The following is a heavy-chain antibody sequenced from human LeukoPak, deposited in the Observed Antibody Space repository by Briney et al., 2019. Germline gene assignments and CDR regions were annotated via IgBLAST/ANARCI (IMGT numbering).Heavy chain of an antibody. V-gene: IGHV3-64*01. J-gene: IGHJ4*02. CDR2: ISSNGGST. CDR1: GFTFSSYA. D-gene: IGHD5-24*01. CDR3: ARDLLEMATTRGDY. Sequence: GGSLRLSCAASGFTFSSYAMHWVRQAPGKGLEYVSAISSNGGSTYHANSVKGRFTISRDNSKNTLYLQMGSLRAEDTAVYYCARDLLEMATTRGDYWGQGTLVTVSS.